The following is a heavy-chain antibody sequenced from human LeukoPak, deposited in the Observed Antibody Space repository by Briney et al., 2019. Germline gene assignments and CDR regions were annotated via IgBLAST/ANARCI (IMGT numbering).Heavy chain of an antibody. Sequence: PSETLSLTCTVSGGSISSYYWSWIRQPPGKGLEWIGYIYYSGSTNYNPSLKSRVTISVDTSKNQFSLKLSSVTAADTAVYYCARHEEGPSGWYVDNWFDPWGQGTLVTVSS. CDR2: IYYSGST. V-gene: IGHV4-59*08. J-gene: IGHJ5*02. CDR3: ARHEEGPSGWYVDNWFDP. CDR1: GGSISSYY. D-gene: IGHD6-19*01.